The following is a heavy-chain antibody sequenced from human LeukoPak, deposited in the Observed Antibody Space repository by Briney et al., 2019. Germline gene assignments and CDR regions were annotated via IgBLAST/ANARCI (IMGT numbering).Heavy chain of an antibody. V-gene: IGHV3-23*01. D-gene: IGHD3-22*01. CDR1: EFTFSSYA. CDR3: AKESYYDSSGYHVSESAFDI. Sequence: GGSLRLSCAASEFTFSSYAMSWVRQAPGKGLEWVSAISVSGVSTYYADSVKGGFTISRDNAKNSLYMQMNSLRDEDTDVYYCAKESYYDSSGYHVSESAFDIWGQGTMVTVSS. CDR2: ISVSGVST. J-gene: IGHJ3*02.